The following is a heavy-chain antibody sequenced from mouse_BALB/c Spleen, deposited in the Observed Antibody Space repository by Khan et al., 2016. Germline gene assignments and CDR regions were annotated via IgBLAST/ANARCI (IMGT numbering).Heavy chain of an antibody. CDR2: IAPENGNT. CDR3: DGLDY. D-gene: IGHD2-3*01. CDR1: GFNIKDNY. J-gene: IGHJ2*01. Sequence: VQLQQSGAELVKPGASVKLSCTASGFNIKDNYIHWVKQRPEQGLEWIGRIAPENGNTKYDQKFKGRATITSDTSSNTAYLQLSNLTSEDTAVYHCDGLDYWGQGTILTVSS. V-gene: IGHV14-3*02.